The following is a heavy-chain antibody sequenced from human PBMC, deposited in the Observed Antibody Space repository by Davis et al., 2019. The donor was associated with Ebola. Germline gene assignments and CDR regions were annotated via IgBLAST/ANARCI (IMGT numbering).Heavy chain of an antibody. CDR3: AAGVGSSDFDY. D-gene: IGHD6-25*01. CDR1: GFTFDDYA. V-gene: IGHV3-9*01. J-gene: IGHJ4*02. CDR2: ISWNSGSI. Sequence: SLKISCAASGFTFDDYAMHWVRQAPGKGLEWVSGISWNSGSIGYADSVKGRFTISRDNAKNSLYLQMNSLRPEDTALYYCAAGVGSSDFDYWGQGTLVTVSS.